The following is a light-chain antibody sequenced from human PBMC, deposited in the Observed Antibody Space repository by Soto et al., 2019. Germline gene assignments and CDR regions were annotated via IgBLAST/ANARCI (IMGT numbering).Light chain of an antibody. CDR2: AAS. Sequence: AIRMTQSPSSFSASTGDRVTITCRASQGISSYLAWYQQKPGKAPKLLIYAASTLQSGVPSRFSGSGSGTEFTLTISSLQPDDFASYYCQQYSSYSPLTFGQGTKVDIK. J-gene: IGKJ1*01. V-gene: IGKV1-8*01. CDR3: QQYSSYSPLT. CDR1: QGISSY.